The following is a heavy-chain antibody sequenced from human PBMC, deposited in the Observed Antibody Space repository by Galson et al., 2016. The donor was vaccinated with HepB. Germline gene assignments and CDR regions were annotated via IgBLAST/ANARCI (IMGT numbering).Heavy chain of an antibody. D-gene: IGHD6-6*01. Sequence: SLRLSCAASGFTFSSYWMSWVRQAPGKGLEWVANIKQDGSEKYYVDSVKGRFTISRDNAKNSLYLQMNSLRAEDTAVYFCARPYSSSESYYYHYGMDIWGQGTTVTVSS. CDR3: ARPYSSSESYYYHYGMDI. V-gene: IGHV3-7*03. CDR1: GFTFSSYW. J-gene: IGHJ6*02. CDR2: IKQDGSEK.